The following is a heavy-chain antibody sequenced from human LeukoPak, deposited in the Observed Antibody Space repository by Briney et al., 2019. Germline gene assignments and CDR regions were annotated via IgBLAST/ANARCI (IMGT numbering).Heavy chain of an antibody. D-gene: IGHD1-7*01. Sequence: GGSLRLSCAASGFTFSSYAMHWVRQAPGKGLEWVAVISYDGSNKYYADSVKGRFTISRDNSKNTPYLQMNSLRAEDTAVYYCARDGTTLDAFDIWGQGTMVTVSS. CDR2: ISYDGSNK. J-gene: IGHJ3*02. CDR3: ARDGTTLDAFDI. V-gene: IGHV3-30-3*01. CDR1: GFTFSSYA.